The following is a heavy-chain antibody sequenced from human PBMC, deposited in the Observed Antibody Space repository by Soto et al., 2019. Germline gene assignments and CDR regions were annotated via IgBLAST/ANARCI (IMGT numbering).Heavy chain of an antibody. CDR2: IYHSGST. D-gene: IGHD4-17*01. J-gene: IGHJ3*02. CDR1: GGSISSSNW. Sequence: QVQLQESGPGLVKPSGTLSLTCAVSGGSISSSNWWSWVRQPPGKGLEWIGEIYHSGSTNYNPSLKSRVTISVDKSKNQFSLKLSSVTAADPAVYYCASRSSYGDYARAPFDIWGQGTMVTVSS. CDR3: ASRSSYGDYARAPFDI. V-gene: IGHV4-4*02.